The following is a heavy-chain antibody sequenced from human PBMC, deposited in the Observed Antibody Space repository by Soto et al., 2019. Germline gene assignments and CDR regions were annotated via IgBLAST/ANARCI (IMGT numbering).Heavy chain of an antibody. J-gene: IGHJ6*02. CDR3: ARLTRSLSSTDMDV. CDR1: GYTFSNFW. Sequence: LGESLKISCQSSGYTFSNFWIGWVRQLPGKGLEWMGIIYPGDHETRYSPSFHGQVTISADKSISTAYLQWSSLKASDTAMYYCARLTRSLSSTDMDVWGQGTTVTVSS. V-gene: IGHV5-51*01. CDR2: IYPGDHET. D-gene: IGHD2-2*01.